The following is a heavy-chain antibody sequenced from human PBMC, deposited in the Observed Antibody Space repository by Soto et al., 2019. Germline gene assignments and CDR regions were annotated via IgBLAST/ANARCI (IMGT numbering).Heavy chain of an antibody. Sequence: SETLSLTCTVSGGSISSGDYYWSWIRQPPGKGLEWIGYIYYSGSTYYNPSLKSRVTISVDTSKNRFSLKLSSVTAADTAVYYCASNSYGYTFYDYWAQGTLVTVSS. V-gene: IGHV4-30-4*01. D-gene: IGHD5-18*01. CDR3: ASNSYGYTFYDY. CDR2: IYYSGST. CDR1: GGSISSGDYY. J-gene: IGHJ4*02.